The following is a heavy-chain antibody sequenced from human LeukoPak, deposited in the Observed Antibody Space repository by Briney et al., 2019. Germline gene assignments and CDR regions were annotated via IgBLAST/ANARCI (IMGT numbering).Heavy chain of an antibody. D-gene: IGHD5-24*01. J-gene: IGHJ4*02. V-gene: IGHV4-4*07. CDR3: ARDTATGPSYYFDY. Sequence: SSETLSLTCTVSGGSISSYYWSWIRQPAGKGLEWIGRIYTSGSTNYNPSLKSRVTISVDTSKNQFSLKLSSVTAADTAVYYCARDTATGPSYYFDYWGQGTLVTVSS. CDR1: GGSISSYY. CDR2: IYTSGST.